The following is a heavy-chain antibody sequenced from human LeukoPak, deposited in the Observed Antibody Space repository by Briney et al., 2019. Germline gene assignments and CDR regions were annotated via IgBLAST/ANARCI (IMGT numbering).Heavy chain of an antibody. J-gene: IGHJ4*02. D-gene: IGHD3-22*01. CDR1: GDSIRSYY. CDR3: AGGGGGSGYWYY. V-gene: IGHV4-59*01. Sequence: SETLSLTCTVSGDSIRSYYWSWIRQPPGKGLEWIGYVFSTGSTSYNPSLKSRVTMSVDTSKNQFSLKLSSVTAADTAVYYCAGGGGGSGYWYYWGQGTLVTVSS. CDR2: VFSTGST.